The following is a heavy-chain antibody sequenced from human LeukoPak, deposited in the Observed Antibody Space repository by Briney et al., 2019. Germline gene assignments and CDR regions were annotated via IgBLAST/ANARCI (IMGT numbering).Heavy chain of an antibody. D-gene: IGHD4-17*01. CDR1: GGSFSGYY. CDR2: INHSGST. V-gene: IGHV4-34*01. CDR3: ARRGIEVTTSLYYYYYYYMDV. Sequence: SETLSLTCAVYGGSFSGYYWSWIRQPPGKGLEWIGEINHSGSTNYNPSLKSRVTISVDTSKNQFSLKLSSVTAADTAVYYCARRGIEVTTSLYYYYYYYMDVWGKGTTVTISS. J-gene: IGHJ6*03.